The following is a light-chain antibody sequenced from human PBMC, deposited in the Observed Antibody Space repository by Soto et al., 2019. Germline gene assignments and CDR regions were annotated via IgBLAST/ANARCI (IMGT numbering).Light chain of an antibody. CDR3: QQSYSAPWT. Sequence: DIQLTQSPSSLCACVGDRVTITGRVSQNIRNWLAWYQQTQGKAPNLLIYAASSLQSGIPSRFSGSGSETDFTLTISSLQPEDFATYYCQQSYSAPWTFGQGTKVDIK. J-gene: IGKJ1*01. V-gene: IGKV1-39*01. CDR2: AAS. CDR1: QNIRNW.